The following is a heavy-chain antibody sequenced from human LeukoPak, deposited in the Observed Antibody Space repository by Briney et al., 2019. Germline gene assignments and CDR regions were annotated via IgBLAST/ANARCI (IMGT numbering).Heavy chain of an antibody. CDR3: AREGGLQHHFDY. J-gene: IGHJ4*02. V-gene: IGHV4-38-2*02. CDR2: IYYSGST. Sequence: PSETLSLTCTVSGYSISSSYYWGWIRPPPGKGLEWIGSIYYSGSTYYNPSLKSRVTISVDTSKNQFSLKLSSVTAADTAVYYCAREGGLQHHFDYWGQGTLVTVSS. CDR1: GYSISSSYY. D-gene: IGHD4-11*01.